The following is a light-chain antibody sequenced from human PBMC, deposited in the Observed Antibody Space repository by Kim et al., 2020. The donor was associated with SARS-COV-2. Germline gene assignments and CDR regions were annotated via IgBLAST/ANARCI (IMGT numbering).Light chain of an antibody. V-gene: IGKV1-16*01. Sequence: ASVGNTVTITGRTSQSIDNSLAWFQQKPGKAPKSLIYAASTLQAGVPSRFSGTGSGTYFTLTISSLQPEDSATYYGQQYNTYPWTFGQGTKLDIK. CDR1: QSIDNS. J-gene: IGKJ1*01. CDR3: QQYNTYPWT. CDR2: AAS.